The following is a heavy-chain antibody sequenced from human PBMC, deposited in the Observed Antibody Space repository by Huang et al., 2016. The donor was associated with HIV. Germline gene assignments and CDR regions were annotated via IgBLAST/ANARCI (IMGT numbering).Heavy chain of an antibody. V-gene: IGHV1-8*01. CDR3: ARGFGINYNHEAFDV. CDR2: MNPKSGNV. J-gene: IGHJ3*01. D-gene: IGHD3-10*01. CDR1: GYTFTNYD. Sequence: QIQLAQSGAEVKKPGASVKVSCKASGYTFTNYDINWVRQASGQGLEGMGWMNPKSGNVGYTKKFQGRVAILRNISINTSYLEVTSLTSEDTAVYYCARGFGINYNHEAFDVWGQGTMVTVSS.